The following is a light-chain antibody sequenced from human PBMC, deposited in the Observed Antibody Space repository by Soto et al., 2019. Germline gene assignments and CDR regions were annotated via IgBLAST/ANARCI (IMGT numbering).Light chain of an antibody. J-gene: IGLJ1*01. CDR3: SSYTSSSTYG. CDR2: EVS. CDR1: SSDVGGYNY. V-gene: IGLV2-14*01. Sequence: QSVLTQPASVSGSPGQSITISCTGTSSDVGGYNYVSWHQLHPGKAPKLMVYEVSNRPSGVSNRFSGSKSGNTASLTISGLQAEDEADYYCSSYTSSSTYGFGTGTKLTVL.